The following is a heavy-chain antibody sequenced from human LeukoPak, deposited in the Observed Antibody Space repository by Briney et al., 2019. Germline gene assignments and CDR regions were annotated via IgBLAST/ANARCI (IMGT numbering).Heavy chain of an antibody. CDR1: GFTFSSYW. V-gene: IGHV3-74*01. CDR3: AKDFGVAVTAIPSY. J-gene: IGHJ4*02. CDR2: INTDGSII. D-gene: IGHD2-21*02. Sequence: GGSLRLSCEASGFTFSSYWMHWVRQAPGKGLVWVSRINTDGSIISYADSVKGRFTISRDNAKNTLYLQMNSLRAEDTAVYYCAKDFGVAVTAIPSYWGQGTLVTVSS.